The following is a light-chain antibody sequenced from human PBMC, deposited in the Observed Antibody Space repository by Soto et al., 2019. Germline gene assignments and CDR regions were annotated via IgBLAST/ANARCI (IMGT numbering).Light chain of an antibody. Sequence: EIVLTQSPGTLSLSPGERATLSCRASQSVSSSYLAWYQQKPGQAPRLLIYAASTRAAAVPDRFTGSGSGTDFALTISRLEPEDFGVYYCQQYGDSPLTSGPGTKVDIK. CDR3: QQYGDSPLT. J-gene: IGKJ3*01. CDR1: QSVSSSY. CDR2: AAS. V-gene: IGKV3-20*01.